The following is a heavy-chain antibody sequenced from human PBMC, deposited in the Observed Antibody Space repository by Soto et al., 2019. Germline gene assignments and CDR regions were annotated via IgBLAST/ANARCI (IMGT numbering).Heavy chain of an antibody. V-gene: IGHV3-21*01. CDR2: ISSSSSYI. Sequence: GGSLRLSCAASGFTFSIYSMNWVLQAPGKGLEWVSSISSSSSYIYYADSVKGRFTISRDNAKNSLYLQMNSLRAEDTAVYYCARGLRIVPTDYWGQGTLVTVSS. CDR1: GFTFSIYS. CDR3: ARGLRIVPTDY. J-gene: IGHJ4*02. D-gene: IGHD3-16*01.